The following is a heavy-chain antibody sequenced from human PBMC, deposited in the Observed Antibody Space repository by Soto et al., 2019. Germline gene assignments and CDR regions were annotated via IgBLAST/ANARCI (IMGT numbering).Heavy chain of an antibody. Sequence: GALRLSCAASGFTFSSYDMHWVRQAPGRGLEWVSVIGTAGDTSYRGSVKGRFTISREKANNSLYLQMNSLLAGDTAVYYCARGFGSFYYMDVWGKGTTVTVPS. CDR3: ARGFGSFYYMDV. D-gene: IGHD3-10*01. J-gene: IGHJ6*03. CDR1: GFTFSSYD. CDR2: IGTAGDT. V-gene: IGHV3-13*01.